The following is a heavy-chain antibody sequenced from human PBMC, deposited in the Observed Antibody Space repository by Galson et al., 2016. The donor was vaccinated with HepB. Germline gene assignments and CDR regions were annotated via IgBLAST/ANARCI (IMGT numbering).Heavy chain of an antibody. J-gene: IGHJ2*01. D-gene: IGHD3-10*01. CDR1: GFSLSSSGVG. Sequence: PALVKPTQTLTLTCTFSGFSLSSSGVGVGWIRQPPGKALEWLALIYWDDDKRYSPSLKSRLTITKDTSKNQVVLTMTNMDPVDTATYYCAHWGEQIRGYWYFDLWGRGTLVTASS. CDR2: IYWDDDK. CDR3: AHWGEQIRGYWYFDL. V-gene: IGHV2-5*02.